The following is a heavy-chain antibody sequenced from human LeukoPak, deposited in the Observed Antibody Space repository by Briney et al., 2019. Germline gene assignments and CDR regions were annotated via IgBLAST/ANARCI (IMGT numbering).Heavy chain of an antibody. CDR1: GGSISSYY. J-gene: IGHJ4*02. CDR3: ARGFWSGYYYYFGY. CDR2: IYYSGST. Sequence: PSETLSLTCTVSGGSISSYYWSWIRQPPGKGLEWIGYIYYSGSTNYHPSLKSRVTISVDTSKNQFSLKLSSVTAADTAVHYCARGFWSGYYYYFGYWGQGTLVTVSS. V-gene: IGHV4-59*01. D-gene: IGHD3-3*01.